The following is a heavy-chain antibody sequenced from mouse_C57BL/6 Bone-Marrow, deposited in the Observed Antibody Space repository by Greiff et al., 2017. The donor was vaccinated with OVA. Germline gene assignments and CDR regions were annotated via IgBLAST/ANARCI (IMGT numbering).Heavy chain of an antibody. CDR3: AREPRYDGYYPFAY. CDR1: GYTFTGSW. Sequence: VQLQESGAELLKPGASVKLSCKATGYTFTGSWIEWVKQRPGHGLEWIGEILPGSGSTNYNEKFKGKATLTADKSSSTAYMQLSSLTSEDSAVYYCAREPRYDGYYPFAYWGQGTLVTVSA. V-gene: IGHV1-9*01. J-gene: IGHJ3*01. CDR2: ILPGSGST. D-gene: IGHD2-3*01.